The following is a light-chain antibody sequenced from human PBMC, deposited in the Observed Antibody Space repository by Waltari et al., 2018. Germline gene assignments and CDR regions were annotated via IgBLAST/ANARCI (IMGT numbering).Light chain of an antibody. CDR2: DVY. V-gene: IGLV2-11*01. CDR1: SSGVGDYNY. CDR3: CSYADSSTYV. J-gene: IGLJ1*01. Sequence: QSALTQPRAVYGSAGQSVTIPRTGTSSGVGDYNYVSWYQQHPGKAPKVMIYDVYKRPSGVPDRFSGSKSGNTASLTISGLQAEDGADYYCCSYADSSTYVFGTGTQVTVL.